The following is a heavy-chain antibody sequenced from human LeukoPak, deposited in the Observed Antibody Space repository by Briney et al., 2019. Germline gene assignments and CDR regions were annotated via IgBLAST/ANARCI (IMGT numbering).Heavy chain of an antibody. CDR3: ARDLSAYYYDSSGYYGRKYYFDY. J-gene: IGHJ4*02. CDR1: GFTFSSYS. D-gene: IGHD3-22*01. V-gene: IGHV3-48*01. Sequence: GGSLRLSCAASGFTFSSYSMNWVRQAPGKGLEWVSYISSSSSTIYYADSVKGRFTISRDNAKNSLYLQMNSLRAEDTAVYYCARDLSAYYYDSSGYYGRKYYFDYWGQGTLVTVSS. CDR2: ISSSSSTI.